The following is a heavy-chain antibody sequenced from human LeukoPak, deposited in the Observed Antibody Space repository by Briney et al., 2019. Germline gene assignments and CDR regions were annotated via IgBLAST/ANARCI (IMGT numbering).Heavy chain of an antibody. V-gene: IGHV3-7*01. CDR3: VRSQYSSSS. D-gene: IGHD6-13*01. CDR2: IKHDGSER. J-gene: IGHJ4*02. CDR1: GFRFSNHW. Sequence: PGGSLRLSCAASGFRFSNHWMSWVRQAPGKGLEWVANIKHDGSERHYVDSVKGRFTISRDNAKNSLYLQMNSLRVEDTALYYCVRSQYSSSSWGQGTLVAVSS.